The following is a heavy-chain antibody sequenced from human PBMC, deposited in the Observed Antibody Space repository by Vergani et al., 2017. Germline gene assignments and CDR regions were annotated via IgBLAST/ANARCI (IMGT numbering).Heavy chain of an antibody. CDR2: ISYDGSNK. CDR1: GFTFSSYA. CDR3: ARLLSDGDSYGMDV. Sequence: QVQLVESGGGVVQPGRSLRLSCAASGFTFSSYAMHWVRQAPGKGLEWVAVISYDGSNKYYADSVKGRFTISRDNSKNTLYLQMNSLRAEDTAVYYCARLLSDGDSYGMDVWGQGTTVTVSS. V-gene: IGHV3-30*01. D-gene: IGHD2-15*01. J-gene: IGHJ6*02.